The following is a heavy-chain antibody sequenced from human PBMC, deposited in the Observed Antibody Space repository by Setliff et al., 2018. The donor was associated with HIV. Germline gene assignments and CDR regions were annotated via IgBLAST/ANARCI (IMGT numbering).Heavy chain of an antibody. J-gene: IGHJ6*03. CDR2: IFHAGST. D-gene: IGHD2-15*01. CDR1: GGSISGSSYY. Sequence: PSETLSLTCTVSGGSISGSSYYWGWFRQSPEKGLEWIGSIFHAGSTYYNPSLKSRVTLSVDTSENQYSLKLTSLIAADTAVYYCARSLAYCSGGGCSSGNYYYMDVWGKGTTVTVSS. CDR3: ARSLAYCSGGGCSSGNYYYMDV. V-gene: IGHV4-39*01.